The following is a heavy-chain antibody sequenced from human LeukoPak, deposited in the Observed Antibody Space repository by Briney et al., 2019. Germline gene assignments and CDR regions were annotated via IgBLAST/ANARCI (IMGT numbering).Heavy chain of an antibody. Sequence: PGGSLRLSCAASGFTVSSNYMSWVRQAPGKGLEWVSVIYSGGSTYYADSVKGRFTISRDNSKNTLYLQMNSLRAEDTAVYYCAKGGPPQYGSSWLEYYFDYWGQGTLVTVSS. CDR2: IYSGGST. D-gene: IGHD6-13*01. CDR1: GFTVSSNY. J-gene: IGHJ4*02. V-gene: IGHV3-66*01. CDR3: AKGGPPQYGSSWLEYYFDY.